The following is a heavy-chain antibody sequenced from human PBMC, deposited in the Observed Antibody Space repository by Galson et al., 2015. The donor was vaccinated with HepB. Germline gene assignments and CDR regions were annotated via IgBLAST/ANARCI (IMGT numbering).Heavy chain of an antibody. D-gene: IGHD6-6*01. CDR3: ARTGIFSSSHDAFDI. V-gene: IGHV1-18*01. Sequence: QSGAEVKKPGESLKISCKASGYTFTSCGISWVRQAPGQGLEWMGWISAYNGNTNYAQKLQGRVTMTTDTSTSTAYMELRSLRSDDTAVCYCARTGIFSSSHDAFDIWGQGTMVTVSS. CDR1: GYTFTSCG. CDR2: ISAYNGNT. J-gene: IGHJ3*02.